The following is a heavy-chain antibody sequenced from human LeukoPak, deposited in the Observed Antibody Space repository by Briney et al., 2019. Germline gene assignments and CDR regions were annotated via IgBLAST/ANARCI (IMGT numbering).Heavy chain of an antibody. J-gene: IGHJ4*02. V-gene: IGHV3-33*01. CDR1: GFTFSSYG. D-gene: IGHD3-22*01. CDR3: ARVRSSGYYYSAFDY. CDR2: IWYDGSNK. Sequence: GGSLRLSCAASGFTFSSYGMHWVRQAPGKGLEWVAVIWYDGSNKYYADSVKGRFTISRDNSKNTLYLQMNSLRAEDAAVYYCARVRSSGYYYSAFDYWGQGTLVTVSS.